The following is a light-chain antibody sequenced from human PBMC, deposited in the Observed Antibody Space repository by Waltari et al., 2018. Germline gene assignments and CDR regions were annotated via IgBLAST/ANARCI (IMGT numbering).Light chain of an antibody. J-gene: IGKJ1*01. V-gene: IGKV1-8*01. Sequence: AIRITQSPSSLSASTGDRVTITFRASQGISSYLAWYQQKPGKAPKLLIYAASTLQRGVPSRFSGSVSGTDFTLTISCLQSEDFATYYCQQYYSYPRTFGQGTKVEIK. CDR3: QQYYSYPRT. CDR1: QGISSY. CDR2: AAS.